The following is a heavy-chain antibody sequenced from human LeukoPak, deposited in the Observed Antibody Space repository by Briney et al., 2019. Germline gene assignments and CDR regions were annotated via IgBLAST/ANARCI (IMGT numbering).Heavy chain of an antibody. CDR1: GFTFSSYA. D-gene: IGHD6-13*01. CDR3: ARSSWYSGDDY. CDR2: INSDGSST. V-gene: IGHV3-74*01. J-gene: IGHJ4*02. Sequence: GGSLRLSCAASGFTFSSYAMSWVRQAPGKGLEWVSRINSDGSSTSYADSVKGRFTISRDNAKNTLYLQMNSLRAEDTAVYYCARSSWYSGDDYWGQGTLVTVSS.